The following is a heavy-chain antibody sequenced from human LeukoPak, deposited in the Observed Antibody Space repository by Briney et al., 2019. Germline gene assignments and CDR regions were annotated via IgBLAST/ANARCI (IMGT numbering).Heavy chain of an antibody. Sequence: ASVKVSCKASGYTFINYDIHWVRQAPGQGLEWMGWMNPNSGYTEYAQRFQGRVTMTRDTSTSTVYMELSSLRSEDTAVYYCAREHHSSSWYRGGHYFDYWGQGTLVTVSS. D-gene: IGHD6-13*01. V-gene: IGHV1-8*02. J-gene: IGHJ4*02. CDR1: GYTFINYD. CDR2: MNPNSGYT. CDR3: AREHHSSSWYRGGHYFDY.